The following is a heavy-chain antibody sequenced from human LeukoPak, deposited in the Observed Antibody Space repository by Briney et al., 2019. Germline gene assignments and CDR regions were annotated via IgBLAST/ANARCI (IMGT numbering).Heavy chain of an antibody. V-gene: IGHV5-51*01. CDR3: ARLFPVVPADIMRNWFDP. D-gene: IGHD2-2*02. CDR2: IYPGDSDT. Sequence: GESLKISCKGSGYSFTSYWIGWVRQMPGKGLEWMGIIYPGDSDTRYSPSFQGQVTISADKSISTAYLQWSSLKASDTAMYCCARLFPVVPADIMRNWFDPWGQGTLVTVSS. CDR1: GYSFTSYW. J-gene: IGHJ5*02.